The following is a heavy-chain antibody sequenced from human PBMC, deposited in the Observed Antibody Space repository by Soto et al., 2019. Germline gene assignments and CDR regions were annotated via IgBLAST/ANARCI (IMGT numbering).Heavy chain of an antibody. CDR1: GFIFSAYD. CDR2: ISSRSDTL. J-gene: IGHJ6*02. Sequence: GGSLRLSCAGSGFIFSAYDMNWVRQAPGKGLEWVSYISSRSDTLYYADAVKGRFTISRDNAKNSVYLQVNNLRDEVTAVYYCARDWDIVILSVPIPNYGYAMDVWGQGTTVTVSS. V-gene: IGHV3-48*02. D-gene: IGHD2-15*01. CDR3: ARDWDIVILSVPIPNYGYAMDV.